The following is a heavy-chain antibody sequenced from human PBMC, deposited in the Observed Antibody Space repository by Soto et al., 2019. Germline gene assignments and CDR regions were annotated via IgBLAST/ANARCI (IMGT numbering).Heavy chain of an antibody. Sequence: ASVKVSCKASGYTFTGYYMHWLRQAPGQMLEWVGWINAGSGDTKYSQKFQGRVTFTRDTSASTAYMELSSLRSEDTALYYCARDYCTGSGCPAYYFDYWGQGALVTVSS. CDR2: INAGSGDT. J-gene: IGHJ4*02. CDR1: GYTFTGYY. D-gene: IGHD2-8*02. CDR3: ARDYCTGSGCPAYYFDY. V-gene: IGHV1-3*01.